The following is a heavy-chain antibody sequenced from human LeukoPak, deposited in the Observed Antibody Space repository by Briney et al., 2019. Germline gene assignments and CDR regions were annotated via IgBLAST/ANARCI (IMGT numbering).Heavy chain of an antibody. CDR1: NGSISRYY. V-gene: IGHV4-59*08. Sequence: PSETLSLTCTVSNGSISRYYWSRIRQPPGKGLEWIGYIHYSGSTNYNPSLKSRVTISLDTSKNQFSLKLNSVTAADTAVYFCARQSGYYDSSVDYYDLNVWGQGITVTVSS. CDR3: ARQSGYYDSSVDYYDLNV. J-gene: IGHJ6*02. CDR2: IHYSGST. D-gene: IGHD3-22*01.